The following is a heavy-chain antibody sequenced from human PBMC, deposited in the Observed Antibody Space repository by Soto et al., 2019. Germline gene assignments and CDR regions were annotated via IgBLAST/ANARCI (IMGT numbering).Heavy chain of an antibody. CDR1: GFAFSGAA. CDR3: TRPNEEMAFDF. Sequence: EVQLVESGGELVRSGGSLKVSCAASGFAFSGAAFHWVRQAPGKGLEWVGRIRSKAHNYATEYAASVKGRFTISRDDSRNTAYLQMNSLKVEDTAVYYCTRPNEEMAFDFWGQGTLVTVSS. D-gene: IGHD1-1*01. CDR2: IRSKAHNYAT. V-gene: IGHV3-73*02. J-gene: IGHJ4*02.